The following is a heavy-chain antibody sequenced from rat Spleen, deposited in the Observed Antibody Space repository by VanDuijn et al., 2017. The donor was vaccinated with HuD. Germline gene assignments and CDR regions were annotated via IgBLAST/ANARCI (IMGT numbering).Heavy chain of an antibody. CDR1: GFTFSDYY. Sequence: EVQLVESDGGLVQPGRSLKLSCAASGFTFSDYYMAWVRQAPTKGLEWVATISSDGRRNYYRDSVKGRITISRDNAKSTLFLQMDSLRSEDMAIYYCVIGTRNTVPTYFDYWGQGVMVTVSS. D-gene: IGHD2-1*01. V-gene: IGHV5-29*01. J-gene: IGHJ2*01. CDR3: VIGTRNTVPTYFDY. CDR2: ISSDGRRN.